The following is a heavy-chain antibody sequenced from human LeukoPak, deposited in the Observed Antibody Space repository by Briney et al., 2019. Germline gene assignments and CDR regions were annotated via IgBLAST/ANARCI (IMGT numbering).Heavy chain of an antibody. J-gene: IGHJ3*02. CDR1: GFTISRFW. D-gene: IGHD3-16*01. CDR2: IDQSGGRN. V-gene: IGHV3-7*05. CDR3: ARDVEGGTFDI. Sequence: GGSLRLSCAASGFTISRFWMNWVRQAPGRGLEWVANIDQSGGRNNYVDSVKGRFTISRDNAKNSLCLEMSSLRADDTAVYFCARDVEGGTFDIWGQGTTVTVSS.